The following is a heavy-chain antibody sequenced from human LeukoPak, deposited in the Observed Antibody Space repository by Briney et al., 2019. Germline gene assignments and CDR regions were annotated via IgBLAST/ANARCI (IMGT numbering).Heavy chain of an antibody. CDR3: ARFRTGRAFDI. CDR1: GYTFTSYY. J-gene: IGHJ3*02. D-gene: IGHD3/OR15-3a*01. CDR2: INPSGDST. V-gene: IGHV1-46*01. Sequence: ASVNVSCKASGYTFTSYYMHWVRQAPGQGLEWMGIINPSGDSTSYAQKFQGRVTMTRDTSTSTVYMELSSLRSEDTAVYYCARFRTGRAFDIWGQGTMVTVSS.